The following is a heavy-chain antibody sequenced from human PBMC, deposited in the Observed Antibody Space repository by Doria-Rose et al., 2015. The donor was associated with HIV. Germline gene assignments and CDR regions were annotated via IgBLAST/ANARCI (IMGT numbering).Heavy chain of an antibody. D-gene: IGHD1-26*01. CDR3: ARVLSGTYDY. Sequence: QVQLQESGPGLVKPSETLSLTCSVSGGSISHYYWSWIRQPPGKGLEYIGDIFYTGSTNYSPSLKSRVSISIDTSRNEFSLRLSSVTAADTAVYYGARVLSGTYDYWGQGTLVTASS. J-gene: IGHJ4*02. CDR1: GGSISHYY. CDR2: IFYTGST. V-gene: IGHV4-59*01.